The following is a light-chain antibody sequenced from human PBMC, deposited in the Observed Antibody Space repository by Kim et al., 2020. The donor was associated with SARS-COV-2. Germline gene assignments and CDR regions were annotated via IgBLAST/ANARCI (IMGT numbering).Light chain of an antibody. CDR1: KLGDKY. CDR3: QAWDSSTAV. CDR2: QDT. J-gene: IGLJ2*01. Sequence: VSPAQTASITCSGDKLGDKYVCWYQQRPGQSPVLVIYQDTKRPSGIPERFSGSNSGNTATLTISGTQAMDEADYYCQAWDSSTAVFGGGTQLTVL. V-gene: IGLV3-1*01.